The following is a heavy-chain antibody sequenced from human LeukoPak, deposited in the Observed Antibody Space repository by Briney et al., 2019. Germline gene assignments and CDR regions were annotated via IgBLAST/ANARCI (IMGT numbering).Heavy chain of an antibody. CDR3: AKDLFAMTQWEQLGY. D-gene: IGHD1-26*01. J-gene: IGHJ4*02. CDR1: GFTFSRYW. Sequence: GGSLRLSCAASGFTFSRYWIHWVRQAPGKGLEWVSRINPDGSTTTYADSVKGRFTISRDNAKNTVYLQMNSLRTEDTAVYYCAKDLFAMTQWEQLGYWGQGTLVTVSS. CDR2: INPDGSTT. V-gene: IGHV3-74*01.